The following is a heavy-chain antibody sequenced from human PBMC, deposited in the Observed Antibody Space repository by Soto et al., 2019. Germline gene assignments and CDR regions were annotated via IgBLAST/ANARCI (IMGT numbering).Heavy chain of an antibody. D-gene: IGHD4-4*01. CDR1: YASSGVVNFF. V-gene: IGHV4-39*01. CDR2: IDYSGTA. Sequence: PSETLSLTCTVSYASSGVVNFFWGWVRQPPGKGLEWIGNIDYSGTAYFNPSLGTRVTFPVDTSKNQFSLTLYSVTAADTAVYYCARTTGRHLDFWGQGILVT. J-gene: IGHJ4*02. CDR3: ARTTGRHLDF.